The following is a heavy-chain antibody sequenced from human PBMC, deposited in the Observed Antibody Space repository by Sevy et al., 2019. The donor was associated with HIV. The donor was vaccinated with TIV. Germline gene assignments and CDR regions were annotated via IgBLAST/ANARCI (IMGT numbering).Heavy chain of an antibody. Sequence: GGSLRLSCAGSGFSFRTNGMHWVRQAPGKGLDWVAVISKNGDYKSYADSVKGGFTISRDNSKNTPYLQMNSLRTEDTTLNYCGKDGGKSIGWYPRFDPWGQGTLVTVSS. CDR2: ISKNGDYK. V-gene: IGHV3-30*18. D-gene: IGHD6-19*01. CDR3: GKDGGKSIGWYPRFDP. J-gene: IGHJ5*02. CDR1: GFSFRTNG.